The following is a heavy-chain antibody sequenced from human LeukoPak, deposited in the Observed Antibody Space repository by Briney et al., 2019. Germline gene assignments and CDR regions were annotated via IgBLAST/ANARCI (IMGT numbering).Heavy chain of an antibody. CDR1: GLTFSTYW. V-gene: IGHV3-7*01. CDR2: IKQDGSEK. J-gene: IGHJ4*02. Sequence: GGSLRLSCAASGLTFSTYWMSWVRQAPGKGLEWVANIKQDGSEKYYVDSVKGRFTISRDNAKNSLYLQMNSLRAEDTAVYYCARLTWICTNGVCYSGFDYWGQGTLVTVSS. D-gene: IGHD2-8*01. CDR3: ARLTWICTNGVCYSGFDY.